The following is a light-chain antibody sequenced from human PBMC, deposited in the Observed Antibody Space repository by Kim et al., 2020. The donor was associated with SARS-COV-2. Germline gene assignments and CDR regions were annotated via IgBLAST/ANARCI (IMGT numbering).Light chain of an antibody. J-gene: IGLJ3*02. CDR3: AAWDDSLSGPV. CDR2: TNN. Sequence: GQRVTISCSGSSSNIGSNYVYWYQQLPGTPPRLLIYTNNQRPSGVPDRFSGSKSGTSASLAISGLRSEDEADYYCAAWDDSLSGPVFGGGTQLTVL. CDR1: SSNIGSNY. V-gene: IGLV1-47*01.